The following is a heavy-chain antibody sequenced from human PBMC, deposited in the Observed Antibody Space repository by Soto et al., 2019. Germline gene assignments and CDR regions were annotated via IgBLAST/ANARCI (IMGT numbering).Heavy chain of an antibody. CDR2: ISGSGGST. CDR3: AKDRSYYDSSGSSRPYYYYGMDV. J-gene: IGHJ6*02. Sequence: GGSLRLSCAASGFTFSSYAMSWVRQAPGKGLEWVSAISGSGGSTYYADSVKGRFTISRDNSKNTLYLQMNSLRAEDTAVYYCAKDRSYYDSSGSSRPYYYYGMDVWCQGTTVTVSS. D-gene: IGHD3-22*01. V-gene: IGHV3-23*01. CDR1: GFTFSSYA.